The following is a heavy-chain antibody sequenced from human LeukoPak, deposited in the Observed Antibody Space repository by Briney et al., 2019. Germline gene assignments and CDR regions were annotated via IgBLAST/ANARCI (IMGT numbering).Heavy chain of an antibody. V-gene: IGHV3-64D*06. CDR3: VKTWGAAAQNFAD. CDR1: GFTFRRYG. D-gene: IGHD3-16*01. Sequence: GGALLLSCSASGFTFRRYGMYWVRQAPGKGLEYVSAISLNGGSTYYADSVKGRFTISRDNSKNTLYLQMSSLRAEDTAVYYCVKTWGAAAQNFADWGQGTLVTVSS. CDR2: ISLNGGST. J-gene: IGHJ4*02.